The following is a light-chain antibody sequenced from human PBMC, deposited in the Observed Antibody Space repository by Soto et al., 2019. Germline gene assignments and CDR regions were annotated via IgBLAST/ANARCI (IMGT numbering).Light chain of an antibody. Sequence: EILMTQSPATLSVSPGESATLSCSASHRVSSYLAWYQQKPGQAPRLLIYDASNRATGIPARFSGSGSGTDFTLTISSLEPEDFAVYYCQQRSNWPPLTFGGGTKVDIK. V-gene: IGKV3-11*01. J-gene: IGKJ4*01. CDR3: QQRSNWPPLT. CDR2: DAS. CDR1: HRVSSY.